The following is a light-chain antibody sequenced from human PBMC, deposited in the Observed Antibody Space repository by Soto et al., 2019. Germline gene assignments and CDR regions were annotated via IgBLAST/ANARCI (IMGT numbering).Light chain of an antibody. V-gene: IGLV3-9*01. J-gene: IGLJ2*01. Sequence: SYELTQPLSVSVALGQTARITCGGNDLGNKNVHWYQQKPGQAPVLVIYRDSSRPSGIPERFSGSNSGDTATLTISRAQAGDESDYYCQVWDSSTVLFGGGTKLTVL. CDR3: QVWDSSTVL. CDR1: DLGNKN. CDR2: RDS.